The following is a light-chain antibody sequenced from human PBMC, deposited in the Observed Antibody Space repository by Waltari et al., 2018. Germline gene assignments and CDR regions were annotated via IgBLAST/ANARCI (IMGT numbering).Light chain of an antibody. J-gene: IGLJ3*02. Sequence: WYQQNPGKAAQLIIYDLSERPSGIPNRSNGSKSGTTASLTISGRQAEDEADYYCNSYAGSSCWVVDGETKLTVL. CDR2: DLS. CDR3: NSYAGSSCWV. V-gene: IGLV2-11*01.